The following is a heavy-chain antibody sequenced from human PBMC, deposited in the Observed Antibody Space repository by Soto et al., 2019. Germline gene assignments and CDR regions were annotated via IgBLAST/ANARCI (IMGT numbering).Heavy chain of an antibody. Sequence: QVQLQESGPGLVKPSQTLSLTCTVSGGSISSGDYYWGWIRQPPGKGLEWIGYMYYSGSTYYNPSLKSRVTISVDTSKNQSSLQLSSVTAADTAVYYRARVPRIQLWLGYFDYWGQGTLVTVSS. CDR1: GGSISSGDYY. J-gene: IGHJ4*02. CDR2: MYYSGST. CDR3: ARVPRIQLWLGYFDY. D-gene: IGHD5-18*01. V-gene: IGHV4-30-4*01.